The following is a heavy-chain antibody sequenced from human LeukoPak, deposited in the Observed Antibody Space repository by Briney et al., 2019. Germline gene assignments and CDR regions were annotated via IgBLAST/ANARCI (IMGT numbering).Heavy chain of an antibody. CDR1: GFTFSSYA. J-gene: IGHJ4*02. V-gene: IGHV3-20*04. Sequence: GGSLRLSCAASGFTFSSYAMSWVRQVPGKGLEWVSGINWDGEATSYADSVKGRFTISRDNAKKSMYLEMNSLREEDTALYYCARDLSSSWYSLAYWGQGTLVTVSS. CDR3: ARDLSSSWYSLAY. D-gene: IGHD6-13*01. CDR2: INWDGEAT.